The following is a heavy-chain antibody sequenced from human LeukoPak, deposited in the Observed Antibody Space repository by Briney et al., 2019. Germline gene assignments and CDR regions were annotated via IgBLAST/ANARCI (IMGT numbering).Heavy chain of an antibody. CDR3: ARGITRFDP. Sequence: SETLSLTCSVSGGSINSFYWSWMRQPPGKGLEWIGNIHYSGSTNYNPSLKSRVIISIDTSKNQFSLKLSSVTAADTAVYYCARGITRFDPWGQGTLVTVPS. CDR2: IHYSGST. J-gene: IGHJ5*02. V-gene: IGHV4-59*01. D-gene: IGHD3-16*01. CDR1: GGSINSFY.